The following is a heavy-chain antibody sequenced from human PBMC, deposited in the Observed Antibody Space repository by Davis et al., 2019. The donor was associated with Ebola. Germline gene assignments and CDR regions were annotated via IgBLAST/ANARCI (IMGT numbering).Heavy chain of an antibody. Sequence: ASVKVSCKASGYTLTSYAMYWVRQAPGQRLEYMGWNNAGNGNTKYSQKFQGRVTITRDTSASTVYMELSSLRSEDTAVYYCSRDHRGYCSGGSCYPDAEYFQYWGQGTLVTVSS. D-gene: IGHD2-15*01. V-gene: IGHV1-3*01. CDR2: NNAGNGNT. J-gene: IGHJ1*01. CDR1: GYTLTSYA. CDR3: SRDHRGYCSGGSCYPDAEYFQY.